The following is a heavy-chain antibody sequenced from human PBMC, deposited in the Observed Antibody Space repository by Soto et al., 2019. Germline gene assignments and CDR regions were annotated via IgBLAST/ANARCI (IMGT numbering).Heavy chain of an antibody. J-gene: IGHJ6*02. CDR3: ARDDVDTAMPYGMDV. CDR2: IIPIFGTA. Sequence: QVQLVQSGAEVKKPGSSVKVSCKASGGTFSSYAISWVRQAPGQGLEWMGGIIPIFGTANYAQKFEGRVTIPADESTSTAYMELSSLRSEDTAVYDCARDDVDTAMPYGMDVWGQGTTVTVSS. D-gene: IGHD5-18*01. V-gene: IGHV1-69*12. CDR1: GGTFSSYA.